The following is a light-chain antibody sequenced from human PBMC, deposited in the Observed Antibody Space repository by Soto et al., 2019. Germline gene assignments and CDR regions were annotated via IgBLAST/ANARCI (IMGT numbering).Light chain of an antibody. J-gene: IGKJ3*01. V-gene: IGKV3-15*01. CDR1: QSVSSN. Sequence: EIVMTQSPATLSVSPGERATLSCRASQSVSSNLAWYQQKPGQAPRLLIYGASTRATGIPARFSGSGSGTDFTLTISSLHFAEFAVYYWQQNNNGPPLFGPGTNVDIE. CDR3: QQNNNGPPL. CDR2: GAS.